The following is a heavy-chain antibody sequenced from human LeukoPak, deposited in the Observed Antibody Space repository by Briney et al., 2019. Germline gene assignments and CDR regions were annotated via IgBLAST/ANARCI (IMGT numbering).Heavy chain of an antibody. D-gene: IGHD2-2*01. Sequence: PSETLSLTCAVYGGSFSGYYWSWIRQPPGKGLEWIGEINHSGSTNYNPSLKSRVTISVDTSKNQFSLKLSSVTAADTAVYYCARESTVVVPAAMGAYYYYYGMGVWGKGTTVTVSS. CDR2: INHSGST. CDR3: ARESTVVVPAAMGAYYYYYGMGV. J-gene: IGHJ6*04. CDR1: GGSFSGYY. V-gene: IGHV4-34*01.